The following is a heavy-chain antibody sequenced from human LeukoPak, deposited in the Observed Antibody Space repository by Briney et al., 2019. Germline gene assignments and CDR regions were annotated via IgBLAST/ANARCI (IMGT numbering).Heavy chain of an antibody. CDR3: ARGLGSSWYGD. J-gene: IGHJ4*02. Sequence: PSQTLSLTCTVSGGSISSGDYYWTWIRQPPGKGLEWVAFIYNSGSSYYNPSLQSRLTISVDTSNNQFSLRLSSVTAADTAVYYCARGLGSSWYGDWGQGILVTVSS. D-gene: IGHD6-13*01. CDR2: IYNSGSS. V-gene: IGHV4-30-4*01. CDR1: GGSISSGDYY.